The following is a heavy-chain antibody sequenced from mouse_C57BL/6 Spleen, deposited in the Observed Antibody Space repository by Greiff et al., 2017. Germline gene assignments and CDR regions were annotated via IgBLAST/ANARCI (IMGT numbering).Heavy chain of an antibody. Sequence: QVQLKESGAELVRPGASVKMSCKASGYTFTSYNMHWVKQTPRQGLEWIGAIYPGNGDTSYNQKFKGKATLTVDKSSSTAYMQLSSRTSEDSAVYFCASRRGYGNYFDYWGQGTTLTVSS. J-gene: IGHJ2*01. D-gene: IGHD2-10*02. CDR3: ASRRGYGNYFDY. CDR2: IYPGNGDT. CDR1: GYTFTSYN. V-gene: IGHV1-12*01.